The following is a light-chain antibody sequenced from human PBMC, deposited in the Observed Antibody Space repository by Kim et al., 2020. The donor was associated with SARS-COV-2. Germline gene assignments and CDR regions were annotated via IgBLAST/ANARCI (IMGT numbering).Light chain of an antibody. CDR3: QTWGSGIGV. J-gene: IGLJ2*01. CDR1: TGQSNYA. Sequence: QLVLTQSPSASASLGASVKLTCILSTGQSNYAIAWLQQQPGKGPRYLMRLYSDGRHTKGDGIPDRFSGSTSGSEYSLTISSLQSEDEADYSCQTWGSGIGVFGGGTQLTVL. CDR2: LYSDGRH. V-gene: IGLV4-69*01.